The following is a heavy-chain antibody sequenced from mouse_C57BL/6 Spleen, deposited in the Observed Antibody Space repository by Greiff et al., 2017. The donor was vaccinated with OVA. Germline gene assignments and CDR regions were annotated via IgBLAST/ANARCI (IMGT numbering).Heavy chain of an antibody. CDR1: GFTFSDYY. D-gene: IGHD4-1*01. J-gene: IGHJ4*01. CDR2: INYDGSST. CDR3: ARGELGRYYAMDY. Sequence: EVQLVESEGGLVQPGSSMKLSCTASGFTFSDYYMAWVRQVPEKGLEWVANINYDGSSTYYLDSLKSRFIISRDNAKNILYLQMSSLKSEDTATYYCARGELGRYYAMDYWGQGTSVSVSS. V-gene: IGHV5-16*01.